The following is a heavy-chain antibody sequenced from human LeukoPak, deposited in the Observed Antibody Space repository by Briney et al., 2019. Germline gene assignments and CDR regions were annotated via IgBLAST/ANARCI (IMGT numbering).Heavy chain of an antibody. CDR2: INHSGST. CDR1: GGSFSGYY. J-gene: IGHJ5*02. V-gene: IGHV4-34*01. D-gene: IGHD3-10*01. Sequence: PSETLSLTCAVYGGSFSGYYWSWIRQPPGKGLEWIGEINHSGSTNYNPSLKSRVTISVDTPKNQFSLKLSSVTAADTAVYYCARAPMVRGVMVNWFDPWGQGTLVTVSS. CDR3: ARAPMVRGVMVNWFDP.